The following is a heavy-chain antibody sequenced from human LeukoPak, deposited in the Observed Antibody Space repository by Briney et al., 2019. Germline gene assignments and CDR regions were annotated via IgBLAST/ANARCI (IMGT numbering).Heavy chain of an antibody. CDR2: MKQDGSEK. CDR1: GFTFSAFW. Sequence: GGSLRLSCAASGFTFSAFWMSWVRQAPGKGLEWVAHMKQDGSEKYYVDSVKGRFTISRDNAENKNSLYLHMNSLRAEDTAVYYCARALLQVEISYYFATGAREPSSPSPQ. D-gene: IGHD3-10*01. J-gene: IGHJ4*02. V-gene: IGHV3-7*04. CDR3: ARALLQVEISYYFAT.